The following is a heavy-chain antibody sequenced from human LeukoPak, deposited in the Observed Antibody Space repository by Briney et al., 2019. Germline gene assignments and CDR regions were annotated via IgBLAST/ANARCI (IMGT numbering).Heavy chain of an antibody. CDR1: GGSISSGGYY. D-gene: IGHD5-12*01. CDR3: ARVGYDLDY. J-gene: IGHJ4*02. Sequence: PSETLPLTCTVSGGSISSGGYYWSWIRQAPGKGLEWVSSISSSSSYIYYADSVKGRFTISRDNAKNSLYLQMNSLRAEDTAVYYCARVGYDLDYWGQGTLVTVSS. V-gene: IGHV3-21*01. CDR2: ISSSSSYI.